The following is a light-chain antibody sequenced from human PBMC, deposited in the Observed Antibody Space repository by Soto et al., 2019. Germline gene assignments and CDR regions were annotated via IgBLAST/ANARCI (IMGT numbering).Light chain of an antibody. CDR3: QQYNNWPPWT. CDR1: QSVSSN. CDR2: GAS. J-gene: IGKJ1*01. V-gene: IGKV3-15*01. Sequence: EIVMKQSPATLSVSPGERATLSCRASQSVSSNLAWYQQKPGQAPRLLIYGASTRATGIPARFSGSGSGTEFTLPISSLQSEDFAGYYCQQYNNWPPWTFGQGTKVEIK.